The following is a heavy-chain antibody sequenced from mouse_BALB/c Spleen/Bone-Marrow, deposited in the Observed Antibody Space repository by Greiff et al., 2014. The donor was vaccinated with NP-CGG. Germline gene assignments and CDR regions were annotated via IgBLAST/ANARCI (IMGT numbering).Heavy chain of an antibody. V-gene: IGHV2-9*02. CDR3: AGEGAYYRYIDY. Sequence: VKLVESGPGLVAPSQSLSITCTVSGFSLTTYGIHWVRQPPGKGLEWLGVIWAGGTTIYNSTLMSRLSISKDTSKSQVFLKMNSLQTDDTAIYYCAGEGAYYRYIDYWGQGTTLTVSS. CDR1: GFSLTTYG. J-gene: IGHJ2*01. CDR2: IWAGGTT. D-gene: IGHD2-14*01.